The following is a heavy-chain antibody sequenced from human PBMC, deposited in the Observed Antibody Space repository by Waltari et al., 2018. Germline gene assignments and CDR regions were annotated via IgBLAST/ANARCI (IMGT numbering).Heavy chain of an antibody. CDR3: ARLPNYDSSGRDDY. CDR2: INPNSGGT. Sequence: VSCKASGYTFTGYYMHWVRQAPGQGLEWMGRINPNSGGTNYAQKFQGRVTMTRDTSISTAYMELSRLRSDDTAVYYCARLPNYDSSGRDDYWGQGTLVTVSS. CDR1: GYTFTGYY. J-gene: IGHJ4*02. V-gene: IGHV1-2*06. D-gene: IGHD3-22*01.